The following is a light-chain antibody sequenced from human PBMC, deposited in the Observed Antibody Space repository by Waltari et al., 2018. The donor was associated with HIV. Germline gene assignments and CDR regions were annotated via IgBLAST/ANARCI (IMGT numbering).Light chain of an antibody. CDR3: QQYDNLPGAPLT. CDR2: DAS. CDR1: QDISNY. V-gene: IGKV1-33*01. J-gene: IGKJ4*01. Sequence: DIQMTQSPSSLSASVGDRVTITCQASQDISNYLNWYQQKPGKAPKLLIYDASNLETGVPSRFSGSGSGTDFTFTISSLQPEDIATYYCQQYDNLPGAPLTFGGGTKVEIK.